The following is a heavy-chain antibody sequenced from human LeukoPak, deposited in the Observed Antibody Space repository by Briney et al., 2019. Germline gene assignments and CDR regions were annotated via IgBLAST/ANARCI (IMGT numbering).Heavy chain of an antibody. CDR2: ISSNGSTI. CDR3: ARGPSGSYHPVY. V-gene: IGHV3-48*03. Sequence: PGGSLRLSCAASGFTFSSYEMNWVRQAPGKGLEWVSYISSNGSTIYYADSVKGRFTISRDNAKNSLYLQMNSLRAEDTAVYYCARGPSGSYHPVYWGQGTLVTVSS. CDR1: GFTFSSYE. D-gene: IGHD1-26*01. J-gene: IGHJ4*02.